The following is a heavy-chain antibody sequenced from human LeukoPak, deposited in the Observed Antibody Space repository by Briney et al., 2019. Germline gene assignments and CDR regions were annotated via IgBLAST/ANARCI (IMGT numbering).Heavy chain of an antibody. V-gene: IGHV1-18*04. CDR1: GYTFTSYG. D-gene: IGHD2-2*01. CDR3: ARDPRDIVVVPAVINFDY. J-gene: IGHJ4*02. Sequence: ASVKVSCKAYGYTFTSYGISWVRQAPGQGLEWMGWISAYNGNTNYAQKLQGRVTMTTDTSTSTAYMELRSLRSDDTAVYYCARDPRDIVVVPAVINFDYWGQGTLVTVSS. CDR2: ISAYNGNT.